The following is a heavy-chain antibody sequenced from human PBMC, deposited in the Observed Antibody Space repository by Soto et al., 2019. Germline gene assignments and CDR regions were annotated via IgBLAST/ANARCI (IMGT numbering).Heavy chain of an antibody. D-gene: IGHD1-1*01. CDR2: FYATGTT. V-gene: IGHV4-4*07. Sequence: QVQLQESGPGLVKPSETLSLTCTVSGASISGFYWSWIRKSAGKGLEWIGRFYATGTTDYNPSLKSRVMMSVDTSKKQFSLKLRSVTAADTAVYYCVRDGTKTLRDWFDPWGQGISVTVSS. CDR3: VRDGTKTLRDWFDP. CDR1: GASISGFY. J-gene: IGHJ5*02.